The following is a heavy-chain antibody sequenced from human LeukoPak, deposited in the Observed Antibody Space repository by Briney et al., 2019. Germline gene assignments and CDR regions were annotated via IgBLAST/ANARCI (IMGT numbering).Heavy chain of an antibody. Sequence: GGSLRLSCAASGFTFSSYAMHWVRQAPGKGLEWVAVISYDGSNKYYADSVKGRFTISRDNSKNTLYLQMNSLRAEDTALYYCARADYGDYAFDYWGQGALVTVSS. D-gene: IGHD4-17*01. CDR1: GFTFSSYA. J-gene: IGHJ4*02. CDR3: ARADYGDYAFDY. CDR2: ISYDGSNK. V-gene: IGHV3-30*04.